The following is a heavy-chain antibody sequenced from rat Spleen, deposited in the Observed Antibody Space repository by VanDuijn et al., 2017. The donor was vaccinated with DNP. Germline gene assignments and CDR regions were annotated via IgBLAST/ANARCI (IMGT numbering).Heavy chain of an antibody. CDR3: ARHMDTGPYYAMDV. Sequence: EVQLVESGGGLVQPGRSMTLSCAASGFSVSDYYMAWVRQAQSTVLEWVASISTGRGTTYYRDSVTGRLTISRDNAKNTLYLQVDSLRSEDTATYYCARHMDTGPYYAMDVWGQGISVTVSS. CDR1: GFSVSDYY. CDR2: ISTGRGTT. V-gene: IGHV5-25*01. D-gene: IGHD4-1*01. J-gene: IGHJ4*01.